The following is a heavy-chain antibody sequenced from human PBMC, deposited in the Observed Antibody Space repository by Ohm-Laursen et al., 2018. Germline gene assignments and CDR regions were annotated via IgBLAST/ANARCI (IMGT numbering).Heavy chain of an antibody. Sequence: PSETLSLTCIVSGGSISNQYWNWVRQSPGKGLEWIGYIYHSGSTKYNPFFNSRVTISVDTSQNQFSLNLRSVTTADTAVYYCASGHNYGYDNYYYGMDVWGQGTTVTVSS. CDR1: GGSISNQY. J-gene: IGHJ6*02. CDR2: IYHSGST. V-gene: IGHV4-59*11. CDR3: ASGHNYGYDNYYYGMDV. D-gene: IGHD3-16*01.